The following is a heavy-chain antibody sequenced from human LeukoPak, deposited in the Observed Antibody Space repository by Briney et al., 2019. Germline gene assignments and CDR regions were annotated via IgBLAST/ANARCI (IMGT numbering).Heavy chain of an antibody. CDR2: IIPILGIA. CDR1: DYTFTSYS. J-gene: IGHJ4*02. V-gene: IGHV1-69*02. Sequence: ASVKVSCKASDYTFTSYSISWVRQAPGQGLEWMGRIIPILGIANYAQKFQGRVTITADKSTSTAYMELSSLRSEDTAVYYCARRTEQQPRYWGQGTLVTVSS. CDR3: ARRTEQQPRY. D-gene: IGHD6-13*01.